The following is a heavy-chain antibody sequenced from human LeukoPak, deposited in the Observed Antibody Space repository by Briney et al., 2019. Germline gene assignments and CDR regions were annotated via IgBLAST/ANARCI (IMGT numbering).Heavy chain of an antibody. CDR2: FDPEDGET. Sequence: ASVKVSCKVSGYTLTELSMHWVRQAPGEGLEWMGGFDPEDGETIYAQKFQGRVTMTEDTSTDTAYMELSSLRSEDTAVYYCATDYPHFTMVRGVIIYWGQGTLVTVSS. CDR3: ATDYPHFTMVRGVIIY. CDR1: GYTLTELS. D-gene: IGHD3-10*01. V-gene: IGHV1-24*01. J-gene: IGHJ4*02.